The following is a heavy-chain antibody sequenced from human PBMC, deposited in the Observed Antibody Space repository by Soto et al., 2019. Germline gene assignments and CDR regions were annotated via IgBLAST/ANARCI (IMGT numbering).Heavy chain of an antibody. V-gene: IGHV1-18*04. D-gene: IGHD3-3*01. CDR3: ARGGQYSYYGFLYVGMDV. CDR2: ISAHNGNT. J-gene: IGHJ6*02. CDR1: GYPFTNHG. Sequence: XSVKVSCTAAGYPFTNHGVTWVRQAPGQGLEWMGWISAHNGNTNYAQNFQGRVIMTTDRSTSTASMDLRSLRSDDTAIYYCARGGQYSYYGFLYVGMDVWGQRTTVTVSS.